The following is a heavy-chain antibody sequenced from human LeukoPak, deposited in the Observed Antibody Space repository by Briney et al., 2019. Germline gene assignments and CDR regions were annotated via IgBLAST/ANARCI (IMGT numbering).Heavy chain of an antibody. CDR1: GYTFTSYD. Sequence: ALVKVSCKASGYTFTSYDINWVRQATGQGLEWMGWMNPNSGNTGYAQKFQGRVTMTRNTSISTAYMELSSLRSEDTAVYYCAREGIAVAGTIGYWGQGTLVTVSS. V-gene: IGHV1-8*01. J-gene: IGHJ4*02. CDR2: MNPNSGNT. CDR3: AREGIAVAGTIGY. D-gene: IGHD6-19*01.